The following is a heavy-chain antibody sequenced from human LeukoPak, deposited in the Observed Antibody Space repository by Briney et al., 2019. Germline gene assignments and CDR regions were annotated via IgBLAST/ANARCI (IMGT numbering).Heavy chain of an antibody. J-gene: IGHJ3*02. Sequence: PSETLSLTCTVSGGSISTYYWSWIRQPPGKGLEWIGYIYHSGSTKYNPSLKSRVTISADTSKNQFSLRLSSVTAADTAVYYCARGLNNRKSGRRFDVFEIWGQGTMVTVSS. CDR2: IYHSGST. CDR3: ARGLNNRKSGRRFDVFEI. V-gene: IGHV4-59*01. CDR1: GGSISTYY. D-gene: IGHD1-14*01.